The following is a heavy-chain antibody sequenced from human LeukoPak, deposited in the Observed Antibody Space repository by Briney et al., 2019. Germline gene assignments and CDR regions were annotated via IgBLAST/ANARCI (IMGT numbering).Heavy chain of an antibody. CDR3: ARRGYSYGPKNYYFDY. D-gene: IGHD5-18*01. Sequence: PSETLSLTCAVYGGSFSGYYWSWIRQPPGKGLEWIGEINHSGSTNYNPSLKSRVTISVDTSKNQFSLKLSSVTAADTAVYYCARRGYSYGPKNYYFDYWGQGTLVTVSS. CDR1: GGSFSGYY. J-gene: IGHJ4*02. V-gene: IGHV4-34*01. CDR2: INHSGST.